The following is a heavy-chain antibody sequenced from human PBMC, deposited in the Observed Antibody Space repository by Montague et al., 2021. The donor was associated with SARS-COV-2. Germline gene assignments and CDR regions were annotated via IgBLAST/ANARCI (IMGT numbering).Heavy chain of an antibody. CDR3: VRVGVSNWYPFFDY. J-gene: IGHJ4*02. Sequence: SETLSLTCTVSGGSISSSSYYWGWIRQPPGKGLEWIGNIFNSGSTNYNPSLKSRVTISVDTSKNQLSLRLRSVTAADTAVYYCVRVGVSNWYPFFDYWGQGTLVTVSS. CDR2: IFNSGST. CDR1: GGSISSSSYY. D-gene: IGHD6-13*01. V-gene: IGHV4-39*07.